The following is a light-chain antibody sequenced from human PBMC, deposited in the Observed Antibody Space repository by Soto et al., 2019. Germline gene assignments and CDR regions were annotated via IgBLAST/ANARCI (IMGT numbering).Light chain of an antibody. CDR3: CSYAGLSTLV. V-gene: IGLV2-23*01. Sequence: QSALTQPASVSGSPGQSITISCTGTSSDVGSYNLVSWYQQHPGKVPKLIIYEGSQRPLEVSNRLSGSKSGNTASLTFSGLRAEGGDDYYFCSYAGLSTLVFGGGTKLTVL. J-gene: IGLJ3*02. CDR2: EGS. CDR1: SSDVGSYNL.